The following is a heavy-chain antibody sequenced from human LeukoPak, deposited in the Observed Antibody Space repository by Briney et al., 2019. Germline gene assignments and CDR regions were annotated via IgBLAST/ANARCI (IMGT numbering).Heavy chain of an antibody. V-gene: IGHV4-59*01. D-gene: IGHD1-1*01. CDR3: ARDQGFTGNFDY. CDR2: IYYSGST. CDR1: GGSISSYY. Sequence: PSETLSLTCTVSGGSISSYYWSWIRQPPGKGLEWIGYIYYSGSTNYNPSLKSRVTISVDTSKNQFSLKLSSVTAADTAVYYCARDQGFTGNFDYWGQGTLVTVSS. J-gene: IGHJ4*02.